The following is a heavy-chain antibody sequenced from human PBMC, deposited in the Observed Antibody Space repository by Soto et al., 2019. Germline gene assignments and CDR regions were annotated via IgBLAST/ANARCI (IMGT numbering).Heavy chain of an antibody. CDR2: ISGSGGST. J-gene: IGHJ6*03. CDR1: GFTFSSYA. Sequence: GGSLRLSCAASGFTFSSYAMSWVRQAPGKGLEWVSAISGSGGSTYYADSVKGRFTISRDNSKNTLYLQMNSLRAEDTAVYYCAKDPRYCSSTSCYDYYYYMDVWGKGTTVTVSS. D-gene: IGHD2-2*01. V-gene: IGHV3-23*01. CDR3: AKDPRYCSSTSCYDYYYYMDV.